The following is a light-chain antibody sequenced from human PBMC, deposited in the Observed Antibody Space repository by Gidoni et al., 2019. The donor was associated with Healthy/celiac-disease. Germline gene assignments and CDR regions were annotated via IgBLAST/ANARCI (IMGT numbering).Light chain of an antibody. J-gene: IGKJ3*01. CDR2: DAS. CDR3: QQRSNWPPRFT. V-gene: IGKV3-11*01. CDR1: QSVSSY. Sequence: EIVWTQSPATLSLSPGERATLSCRASQSVSSYLAWYQQKPGQAPRLLIYDASNRATGIPARFSGSGSGTDFTLTISSLEPEDFAVYYCQQRSNWPPRFTFGPGTKVEIK.